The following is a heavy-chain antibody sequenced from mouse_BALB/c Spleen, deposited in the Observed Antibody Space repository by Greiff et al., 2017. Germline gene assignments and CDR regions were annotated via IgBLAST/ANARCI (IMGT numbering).Heavy chain of an antibody. CDR1: GYAFTNYL. CDR2: INPGSGGT. J-gene: IGHJ2*01. V-gene: IGHV1-54*01. Sequence: QVQLQQSGAELVRPGTSVKVSCKASGYAFTNYLIEWVKQRPGQGLEWIGVINPGSGGTNYNEKFKGKATLTVDKSSSTAYMQLSSLTSEDSAVYYCTIGWHFDYWGQGTTLTVSS. CDR3: TIGWHFDY. D-gene: IGHD3-2*02.